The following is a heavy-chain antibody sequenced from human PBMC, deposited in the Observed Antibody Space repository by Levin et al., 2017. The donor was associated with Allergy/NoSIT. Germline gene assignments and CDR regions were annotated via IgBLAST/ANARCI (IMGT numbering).Heavy chain of an antibody. J-gene: IGHJ5*02. D-gene: IGHD6-13*01. CDR3: ARIIAAAGKGWFDP. CDR2: INHSGST. Sequence: GSLRLSCAVSGGSFSGFYWTWIRQPPGKGLEWIGEINHSGSTNYNPSLKSRVTMSVDMSKTHFSLELSSVTAADRAIYYCARIIAAAGKGWFDPWGQGTLVTVSS. CDR1: GGSFSGFY. V-gene: IGHV4-34*01.